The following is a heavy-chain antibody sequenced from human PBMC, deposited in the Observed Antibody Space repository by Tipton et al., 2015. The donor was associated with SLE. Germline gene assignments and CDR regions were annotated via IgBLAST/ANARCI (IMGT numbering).Heavy chain of an antibody. Sequence: LRLSCTVSGGSISSGSYYWSWIRQPAGKGLEWIGRIYTSGHTNYNPSLESRVTISIDTSKSQFSLKLTSVTAADTAVYYCARGHSSSSVWFDPWGQGTLVTVSS. CDR2: IYTSGHT. CDR3: ARGHSSSSVWFDP. V-gene: IGHV4-61*02. D-gene: IGHD6-6*01. J-gene: IGHJ5*02. CDR1: GGSISSGSYY.